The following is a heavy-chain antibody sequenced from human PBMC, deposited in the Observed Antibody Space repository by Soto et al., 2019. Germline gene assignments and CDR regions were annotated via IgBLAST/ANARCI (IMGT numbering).Heavy chain of an antibody. D-gene: IGHD6-19*01. CDR2: IYHSGST. Sequence: LSLTCAVSGYSISSGYYWGWIRQSPGKGLEWIGSIYHSGSTYYNPSLKSRVTISVDTSKNQFSLKLSSVTAADTAVYYCAGSSSGWYTGGLDYWGQGTLVTVSS. V-gene: IGHV4-38-2*01. J-gene: IGHJ4*02. CDR1: GYSISSGYY. CDR3: AGSSSGWYTGGLDY.